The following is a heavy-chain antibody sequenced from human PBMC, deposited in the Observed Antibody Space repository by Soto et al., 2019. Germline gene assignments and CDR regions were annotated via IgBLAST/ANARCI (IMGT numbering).Heavy chain of an antibody. D-gene: IGHD2-2*01. CDR1: GGSISSYY. J-gene: IGHJ6*02. CDR2: IYYSWST. Sequence: SETLSLTCTVSGGSISSYYCTWSRQPPGSGLEWIAYIYYSWSTNYNPSLKSRVTISVDTSKNQFSLKLSSVTAADPAVYYCARDDIVVVPAAIGAYYYYGMDVWGQGTTVTVSS. CDR3: ARDDIVVVPAAIGAYYYYGMDV. V-gene: IGHV4-59*01.